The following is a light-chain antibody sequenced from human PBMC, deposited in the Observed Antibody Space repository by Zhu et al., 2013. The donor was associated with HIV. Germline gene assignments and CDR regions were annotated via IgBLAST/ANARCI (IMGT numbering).Light chain of an antibody. J-gene: IGKJ5*01. V-gene: IGKV1-33*01. CDR3: QQYDYLPPVT. CDR1: QDINNY. Sequence: IQLTQSPPSLSASAGDRVTITCQASQDINNYLNWYQQKPGKAPKILISDVSNLEAGAPSRFRGSGPGTHFTLTINNLQPEDFATYYCQQYDYLPPVTFGQGTRLEIK. CDR2: DVS.